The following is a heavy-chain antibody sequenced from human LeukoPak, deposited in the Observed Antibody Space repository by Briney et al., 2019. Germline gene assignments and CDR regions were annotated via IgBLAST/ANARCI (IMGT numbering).Heavy chain of an antibody. J-gene: IGHJ4*02. CDR2: IYTSGST. D-gene: IGHD6-13*01. CDR1: GGSISSGSYY. V-gene: IGHV4-61*02. Sequence: SETLSLTCTLSGGSISSGSYYWSWIRQPAGKGLEWIVRIYTSGSTNYNPSLKSRVTISVDTSKNQFSRKLSSVTAADTAVYYCAREVAAAGIDYGGQGTLVTVSA. CDR3: AREVAAAGIDY.